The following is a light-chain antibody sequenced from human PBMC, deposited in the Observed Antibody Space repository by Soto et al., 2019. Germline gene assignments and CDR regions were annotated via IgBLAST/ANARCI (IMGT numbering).Light chain of an antibody. CDR2: GAS. CDR1: QSISYT. J-gene: IGKJ1*01. Sequence: EIVMTQSPATLPVSPGGRATLSCRASQSISYTLAWYQQKPGQAPRLLIHGASTRATGFPARFSGSGSGTDFTLTISSLQSEDFAVYYCQQYNNWPWTFGQGTKVDIK. V-gene: IGKV3-15*01. CDR3: QQYNNWPWT.